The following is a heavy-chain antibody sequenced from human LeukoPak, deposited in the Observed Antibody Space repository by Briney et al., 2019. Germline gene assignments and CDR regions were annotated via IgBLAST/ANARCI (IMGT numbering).Heavy chain of an antibody. J-gene: IGHJ4*02. CDR2: MRRDGNE. CDR3: ARDAYGSSVDY. Sequence: PGGSLRLSCSASGFTFSTYWMSWVRQAPGKGLEWVANMRRDGNEIYLDSVRGRFTISRDNAKNSLYLQMNSLRAEDTAVYYCARDAYGSSVDYWGQGTLVTVSS. D-gene: IGHD1-26*01. V-gene: IGHV3-7*01. CDR1: GFTFSTYW.